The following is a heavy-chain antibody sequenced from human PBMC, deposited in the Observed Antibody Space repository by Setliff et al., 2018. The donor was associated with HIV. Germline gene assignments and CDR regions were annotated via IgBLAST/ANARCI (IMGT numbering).Heavy chain of an antibody. J-gene: IGHJ4*02. Sequence: SETLSLTCAVDGGSFSSYYWSWIRQPPGKGLEYIGHIYTSGSTNYNPSLKSRVAISVDTSKNQFSLKLSSVTAADTAVYYCARGVVRGSEDYFDYWGQGTPVTVSS. V-gene: IGHV4-4*08. CDR2: IYTSGST. D-gene: IGHD6-25*01. CDR3: ARGVVRGSEDYFDY. CDR1: GGSFSSYY.